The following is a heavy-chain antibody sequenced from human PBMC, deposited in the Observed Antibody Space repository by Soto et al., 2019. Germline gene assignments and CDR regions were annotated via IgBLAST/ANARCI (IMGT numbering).Heavy chain of an antibody. J-gene: IGHJ6*02. D-gene: IGHD3-3*01. Sequence: AAVKVSCKASGYTFTSYDINWVRQATGQGLEWMGWMNPNSGNTGYAQKFQGRVTMTRNTSISTAYMELSSLRSEDTAVYYCARVGSYDFWSGPRYYYYYGMDVWGQGTPVTVSS. CDR3: ARVGSYDFWSGPRYYYYYGMDV. V-gene: IGHV1-8*01. CDR1: GYTFTSYD. CDR2: MNPNSGNT.